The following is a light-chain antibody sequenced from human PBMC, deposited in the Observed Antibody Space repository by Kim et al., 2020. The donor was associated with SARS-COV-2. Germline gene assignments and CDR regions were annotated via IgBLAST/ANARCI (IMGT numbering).Light chain of an antibody. V-gene: IGKV4-1*01. J-gene: IGKJ3*01. CDR3: QQYYSSPGFS. Sequence: DIVMTQSPDSLAVSLGERATINCKASQSFFYSPNNKNYLAWYQQKPGQPPKLLIYWASTRESGVPDRFSGSGSGTDFTLTISSLQAEDVAVYYCQQYYSSPGFSFGPGTKVDIK. CDR1: QSFFYSPNNKNY. CDR2: WAS.